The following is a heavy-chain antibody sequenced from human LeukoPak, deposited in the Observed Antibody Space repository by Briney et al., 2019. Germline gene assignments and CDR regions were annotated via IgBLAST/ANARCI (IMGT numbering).Heavy chain of an antibody. V-gene: IGHV3-48*02. CDR3: ARDSPEVYYDFWSGYYGYYYGMDV. J-gene: IGHJ6*02. CDR2: ISSSSSTI. CDR1: GFTFSSYS. D-gene: IGHD3-3*01. Sequence: GGSLGLSCAASGFTFSSYSMNWVRQAPGKGLEWVSYISSSSSTIYYADSVKGRFTISRDNAKNSLYLQMNSLRDEDTAVYYCARDSPEVYYDFWSGYYGYYYGMDVWGQGTTVTVSS.